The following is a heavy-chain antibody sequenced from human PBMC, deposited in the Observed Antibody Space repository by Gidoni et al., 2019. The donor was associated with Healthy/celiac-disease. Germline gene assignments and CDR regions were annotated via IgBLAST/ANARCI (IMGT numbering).Heavy chain of an antibody. J-gene: IGHJ4*02. V-gene: IGHV4-31*03. Sequence: QVQLQESGPGLVKPSQTLSRTCTVSGGSISGGGYYWSWIRQHPGKGLEWLGYIYYSGSTYYNPSLKSRVTISVDTSKNQFSLTLSSVTAADTAVYYCAGYCSGGSCYADFDYWGQGTLVTVSS. D-gene: IGHD2-15*01. CDR2: IYYSGST. CDR1: GGSISGGGYY. CDR3: AGYCSGGSCYADFDY.